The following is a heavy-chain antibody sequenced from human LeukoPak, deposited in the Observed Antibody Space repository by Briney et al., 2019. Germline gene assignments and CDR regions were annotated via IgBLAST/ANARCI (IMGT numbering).Heavy chain of an antibody. CDR1: GFTFSSYS. D-gene: IGHD3-22*01. V-gene: IGHV3-48*04. CDR2: ISSSSSTI. J-gene: IGHJ4*02. Sequence: GGSLRLSCAASGFTFSSYSMNWVRRAPGKGLEWVSYISSSSSTIYYADSVKGRFTISRDNAKNSLYLQMNSLRAEDTAVYYCARDQGYYDSSGELDYWGQGTLVTVSS. CDR3: ARDQGYYDSSGELDY.